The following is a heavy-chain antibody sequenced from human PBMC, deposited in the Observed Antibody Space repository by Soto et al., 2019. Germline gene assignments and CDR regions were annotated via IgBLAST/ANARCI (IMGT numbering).Heavy chain of an antibody. CDR2: IFYTGGT. CDR3: ARDRSTYGGGGTGEVKENWFDP. V-gene: IGHV4-39*02. J-gene: IGHJ5*02. Sequence: SETLSLTCTVSGDSIASSDYYWGWIRQPPGKGLAWIGSIFYTGGTYYNPSLKSRITMSADMSKNQFSLNLSSVTAADAAVYYCARDRSTYGGGGTGEVKENWFDPWGQGALVTVSS. D-gene: IGHD2-8*01. CDR1: GDSIASSDYY.